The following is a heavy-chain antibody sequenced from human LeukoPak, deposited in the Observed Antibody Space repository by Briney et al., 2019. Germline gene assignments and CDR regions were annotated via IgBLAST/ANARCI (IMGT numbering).Heavy chain of an antibody. V-gene: IGHV4-34*01. Sequence: PSETLSLTCAVYGGSFSGYYWSWIRQPPGKGLEWIGEINHSGSTNYNPSLKSRVTISVDTSKNQFSLKLSSVTAADTAVYYCARYCRGGSCYSDRKFDPWGQGTLVTVSS. CDR3: ARYCRGGSCYSDRKFDP. CDR1: GGSFSGYY. CDR2: INHSGST. J-gene: IGHJ5*02. D-gene: IGHD2-15*01.